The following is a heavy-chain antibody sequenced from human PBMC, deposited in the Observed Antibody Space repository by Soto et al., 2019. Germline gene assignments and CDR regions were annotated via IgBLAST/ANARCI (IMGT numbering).Heavy chain of an antibody. CDR1: GGSITSYY. CDR3: ARDIRGYSRAFDY. Sequence: SETLSLTCSVSGGSITSYYWSWIRQPAGKGLEWIGRIYSSGSTNYNPSLKSRVTISLDTSRNQFSLKLTSVTAADTAVYYCARDIRGYSRAFDYWGQGTLVTVSS. CDR2: IYSSGST. V-gene: IGHV4-4*07. D-gene: IGHD5-18*01. J-gene: IGHJ4*02.